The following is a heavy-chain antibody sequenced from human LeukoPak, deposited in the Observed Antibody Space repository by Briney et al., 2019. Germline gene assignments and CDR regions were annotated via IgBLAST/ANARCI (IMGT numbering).Heavy chain of an antibody. CDR3: ARVGGSSWSTNWFDS. Sequence: SETLSLTCAVYGGSFSGYYWSWIRQPAGEGLEWIGRIYTSGSTNYNPSLKSRVTMSVDTSKNQFSLKLTSVTAADTAVYYCARVGGSSWSTNWFDSWGQGTLVTVSS. CDR2: IYTSGST. J-gene: IGHJ5*01. CDR1: GGSFSGYY. V-gene: IGHV4-59*10. D-gene: IGHD6-13*01.